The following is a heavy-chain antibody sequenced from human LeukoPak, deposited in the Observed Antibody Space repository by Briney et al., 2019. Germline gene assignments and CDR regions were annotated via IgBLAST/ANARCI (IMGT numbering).Heavy chain of an antibody. CDR2: ISYDGSNK. D-gene: IGHD2-21*02. V-gene: IGHV3-30*18. Sequence: PGRSLRLSCAASGFTFSSYGMHWVRQAPGKGLEWVAVISYDGSNKYYADSVEGRFTISRDNSKNTLYLQMNSLRAEDTAVYYCAKDRCGSDCHSGGFDSWGQGTLVTVSS. J-gene: IGHJ4*02. CDR1: GFTFSSYG. CDR3: AKDRCGSDCHSGGFDS.